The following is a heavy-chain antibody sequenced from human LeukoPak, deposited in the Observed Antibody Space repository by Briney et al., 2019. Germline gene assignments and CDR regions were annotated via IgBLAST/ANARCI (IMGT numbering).Heavy chain of an antibody. D-gene: IGHD3-22*01. V-gene: IGHV4-34*01. Sequence: PSETLSLTCAVYGGSFSAYYWSWIRQPPGKGLEWIGEINHSGSTNYNPSLTSRVTISVDTSKNQFSLKLSSVTAADTAVYYCARLRRTSVDSSGYYGFDYWGQGTLVTVSS. CDR3: ARLRRTSVDSSGYYGFDY. CDR2: INHSGST. J-gene: IGHJ4*02. CDR1: GGSFSAYY.